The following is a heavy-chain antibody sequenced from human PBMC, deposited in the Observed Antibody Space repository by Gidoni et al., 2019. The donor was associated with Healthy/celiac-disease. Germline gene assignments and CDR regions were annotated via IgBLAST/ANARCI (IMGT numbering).Heavy chain of an antibody. D-gene: IGHD2-15*01. V-gene: IGHV4-31*03. CDR2: IYYSGST. J-gene: IGHJ6*02. CDR1: GGSISSGGYY. CDR3: ARATPMTPGYGMDV. Sequence: QVQLQESGPGLVKPSHTLSLTCTVSGGSISSGGYYWSWIRQHPGKGLEWIGYIYYSGSTYYTPSLKSRVTISVDTSKNQFSLKLSSVTAADTAVYYCARATPMTPGYGMDVWGQGTTVTVSS.